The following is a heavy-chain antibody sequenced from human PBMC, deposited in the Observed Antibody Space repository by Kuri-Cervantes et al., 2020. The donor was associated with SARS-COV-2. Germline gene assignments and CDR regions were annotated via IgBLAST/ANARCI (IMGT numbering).Heavy chain of an antibody. V-gene: IGHV4-61*01. CDR2: IYYSGST. CDR3: ARDGSGSLGY. D-gene: IGHD3-10*01. J-gene: IGHJ4*02. Sequence: SETLSLTCTVSGYSISSGYYWGWIRQPPGKGLEWIGYIYYSGSTNYNPSLKSRVTISVDTSKNQFSLKLSSVTAADTAVYYCARDGSGSLGYWGQGTLVTVSS. CDR1: GYSISSGYY.